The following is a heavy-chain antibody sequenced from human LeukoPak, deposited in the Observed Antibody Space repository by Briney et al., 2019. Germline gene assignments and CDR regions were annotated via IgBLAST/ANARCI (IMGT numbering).Heavy chain of an antibody. Sequence: SQTLSLTCTVSGGSISSGDYYWSWIRQPPGKGLEWIGYIYYSGSTYYNPSLKSRVTISVDTSKNQFSLKLSSVTAAAAAVEYCARERGGVLFGELSPFDYWGQGTLVTVSS. CDR2: IYYSGST. CDR3: ARERGGVLFGELSPFDY. J-gene: IGHJ4*02. CDR1: GGSISSGDYY. V-gene: IGHV4-30-4*01. D-gene: IGHD3-10*01.